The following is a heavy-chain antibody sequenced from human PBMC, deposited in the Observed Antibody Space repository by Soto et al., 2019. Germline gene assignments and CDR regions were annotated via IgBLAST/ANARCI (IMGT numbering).Heavy chain of an antibody. D-gene: IGHD2-2*01. CDR1: GFTVSSNY. CDR2: IYSGGST. Sequence: PWGSLRLSCAASGFTVSSNYMSWVRQAPGKRLEWVSVIYSGGSTYYADSVKGRFTISRDNSKNTLYLQMNSLRAEDTAVYYCARDCSRTSCYGAFDIWGQGTMVTVSS. V-gene: IGHV3-53*01. J-gene: IGHJ3*02. CDR3: ARDCSRTSCYGAFDI.